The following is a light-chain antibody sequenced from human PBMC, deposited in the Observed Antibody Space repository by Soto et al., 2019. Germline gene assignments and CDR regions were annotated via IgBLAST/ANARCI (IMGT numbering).Light chain of an antibody. CDR3: QQFGSSPVT. CDR2: GAS. J-gene: IGKJ2*01. Sequence: EIVLTQSPGTLSLSPGERATLSCRASQSVSSSYLAWYQQKPGQAPRLLIYGASSRATGIPDRFSGSGSGTDFTLTISRLEPEDFAVYYCQQFGSSPVTFGQGTKLEIK. CDR1: QSVSSSY. V-gene: IGKV3-20*01.